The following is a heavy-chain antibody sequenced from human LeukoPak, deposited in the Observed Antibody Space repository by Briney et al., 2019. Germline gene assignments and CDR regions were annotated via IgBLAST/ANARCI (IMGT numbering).Heavy chain of an antibody. D-gene: IGHD1-1*01. CDR1: GYSISSGYY. CDR3: ARGTSEQTVDY. V-gene: IGHV4-38-2*02. J-gene: IGHJ4*02. Sequence: SETLSLTCTISGYSISSGYYWGWIRQPPGKGLEWIGEINHSGSTNYNPSLKSRVTISVDTSKNQFSLKLSSVTAADTAVYYCARGTSEQTVDYWGQGTLVTVSS. CDR2: INHSGST.